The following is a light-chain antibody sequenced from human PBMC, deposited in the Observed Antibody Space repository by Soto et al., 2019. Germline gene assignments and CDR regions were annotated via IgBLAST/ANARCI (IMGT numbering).Light chain of an antibody. CDR1: QYITIY. CDR3: QQRADWPIT. V-gene: IGKV3-11*01. J-gene: IGKJ5*01. Sequence: EIVLTQSPATLSLSPGERATLSCRASQYITIYLAWYQQKPGQAPRLLIYDASNRATGIPARFSGSGSGTDFTLTISSIEPDDFAVYSCQQRADWPITFGQGTRLEIK. CDR2: DAS.